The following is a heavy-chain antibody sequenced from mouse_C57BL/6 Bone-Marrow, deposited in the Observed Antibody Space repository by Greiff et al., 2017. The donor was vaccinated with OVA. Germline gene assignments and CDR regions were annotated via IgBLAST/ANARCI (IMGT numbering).Heavy chain of an antibody. J-gene: IGHJ1*03. CDR2: IDPENGDT. CDR1: GFNIKDDY. V-gene: IGHV14-4*01. Sequence: EVQLQQSGAELVRPGASVKLSCTASGFNIKDDYMHWVKQRPEQGLEWIGWIDPENGDTEYASKFQGKATITADTSSNTAYRQLSSLTSEDTAVYYCTTERVTTYFDVWGTGTTVTVSS. D-gene: IGHD2-1*01. CDR3: TTERVTTYFDV.